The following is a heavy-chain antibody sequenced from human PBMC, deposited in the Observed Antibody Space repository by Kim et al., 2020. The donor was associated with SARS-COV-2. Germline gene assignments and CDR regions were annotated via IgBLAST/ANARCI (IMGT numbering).Heavy chain of an antibody. V-gene: IGHV3-33*05. CDR2: ISYDGSNK. CDR1: GFTFSSYG. J-gene: IGHJ4*02. D-gene: IGHD6-19*01. CDR3: ARDRKIAVAGPLDY. Sequence: GGSLRLSCAASGFTFSSYGMHWVRQAPGKGLEWVAVISYDGSNKYYADSVKGRFTISRDNSKNTLYLQMNSLRAEDTAVYYCARDRKIAVAGPLDYWGQG.